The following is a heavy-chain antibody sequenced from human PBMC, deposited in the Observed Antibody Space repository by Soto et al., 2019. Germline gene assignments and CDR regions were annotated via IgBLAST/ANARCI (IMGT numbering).Heavy chain of an antibody. V-gene: IGHV1-24*01. CDR1: GFTLTELS. D-gene: IGHD3-22*01. CDR3: ATGRPYYDSSGGFDP. J-gene: IGHJ5*02. Sequence: ASVKVSCKVSGFTLTELSMHWVRQAPGKGLEWMGGFGPEDGETIYAQKFQGRVTMTEDTSTDTAYMELSSLRSEDTAVYYCATGRPYYDSSGGFDPWGQGTLVTVSS. CDR2: FGPEDGET.